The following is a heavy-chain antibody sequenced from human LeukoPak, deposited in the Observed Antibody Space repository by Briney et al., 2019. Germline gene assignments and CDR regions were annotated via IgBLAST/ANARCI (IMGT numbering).Heavy chain of an antibody. V-gene: IGHV3-30-3*01. CDR2: ISYDGSNK. CDR1: GFTFSSYA. Sequence: GRSLRLSCAASGFTFSSYAMHWVRQAPGKGLEWVAVISYDGSNKYYADSVKGRFTISRDNSKNTLYLQMNSLRAEATAVYYCARDRDRKAVAGLFDYWGQGTLVTVSS. CDR3: ARDRDRKAVAGLFDY. D-gene: IGHD6-19*01. J-gene: IGHJ4*02.